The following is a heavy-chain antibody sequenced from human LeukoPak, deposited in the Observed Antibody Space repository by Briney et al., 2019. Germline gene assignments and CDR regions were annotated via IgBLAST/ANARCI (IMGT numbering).Heavy chain of an antibody. V-gene: IGHV1-18*01. CDR1: GYTFTSYG. Sequence: ASVKVSCKASGYTFTSYGISWVRQAPGQGLEWMGWISAYNGNTNYAQKLQGRVTMTTDTSSSTAYMELRSLRSDDTAVYYCARDGEEDGGTLPFDYWGQGTLVTVSS. D-gene: IGHD4-23*01. CDR3: ARDGEEDGGTLPFDY. J-gene: IGHJ4*02. CDR2: ISAYNGNT.